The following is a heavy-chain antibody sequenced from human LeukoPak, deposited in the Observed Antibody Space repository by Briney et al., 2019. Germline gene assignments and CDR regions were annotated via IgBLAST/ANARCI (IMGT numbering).Heavy chain of an antibody. CDR3: ARSGKSFDSRGYEGGY. CDR1: GFICSDYY. D-gene: IGHD3-22*01. CDR2: ISSTGNTI. V-gene: IGHV3-11*01. J-gene: IGHJ4*02. Sequence: GGSLRLSGAASGFICSDYYMSWIRQAPGKGLEWVSYISSTGNTIYYADSVKGRFTISRDNAKNSLYLQMNSLRVEDTAVYYCARSGKSFDSRGYEGGYWGQGTLVTVSS.